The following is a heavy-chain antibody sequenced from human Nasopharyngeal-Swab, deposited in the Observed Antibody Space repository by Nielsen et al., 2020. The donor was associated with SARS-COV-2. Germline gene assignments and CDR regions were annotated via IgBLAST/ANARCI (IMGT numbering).Heavy chain of an antibody. CDR3: FGMEWLRGPFDY. J-gene: IGHJ4*02. CDR1: GGSISSSSYY. V-gene: IGHV4-39*01. CDR2: IYYSGST. D-gene: IGHD3-3*01. Sequence: SETLSLTCTVSGGSISSSSYYWGWIRQPPGKGLEWIGSIYYSGSTYYNPSLKSRVTISVDTSKNQFSLKLSSVTAADTAVYYCFGMEWLRGPFDYWGQGTLVTRLL.